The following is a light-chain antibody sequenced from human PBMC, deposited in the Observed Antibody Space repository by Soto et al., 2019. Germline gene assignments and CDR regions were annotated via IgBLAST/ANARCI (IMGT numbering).Light chain of an antibody. CDR1: QTLLHSNGYKY. Sequence: EIVMTQAPLSLPVTPGKPASISCRFSQTLLHSNGYKYLDWYLQKPGQSPQLLIYLGSNRASGVPDRFSGSGSGTDFTLKISRVEPADVGVYYGMQALQTQPLTFGGGTQVDI. J-gene: IGKJ4*01. CDR2: LGS. CDR3: MQALQTQPLT. V-gene: IGKV2-28*01.